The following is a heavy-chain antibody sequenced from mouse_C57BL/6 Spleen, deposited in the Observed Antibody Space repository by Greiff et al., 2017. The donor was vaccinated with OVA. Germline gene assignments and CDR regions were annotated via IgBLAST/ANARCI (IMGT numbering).Heavy chain of an antibody. Sequence: QVQLKQSDAGLVKPGASVKISCKVSGYTFTDHTIHWMKQRPEQGLEWIGYIYPRGGSTTYNEKFKGKATLTADKSSSTAYMQLNSLTSEDSAADFCAKGSYYSNYGGDYWGQGTTLTVSS. J-gene: IGHJ2*01. D-gene: IGHD2-5*01. V-gene: IGHV1-78*01. CDR2: IYPRGGST. CDR3: AKGSYYSNYGGDY. CDR1: GYTFTDHT.